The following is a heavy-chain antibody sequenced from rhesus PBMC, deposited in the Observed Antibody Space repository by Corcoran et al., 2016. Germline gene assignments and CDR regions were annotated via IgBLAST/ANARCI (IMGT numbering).Heavy chain of an antibody. Sequence: QVQLVQSGGEIKQPGASVKLSCKASGYTFTSNYMHWVRQAPGQGLGGIGLISPYNGKKGYAQTFQGRVTITTDTSTSTGYMELSSLRSEDTAVYYCTRGRSYFDYWARESWSPSPQ. V-gene: IGHV1-180*01. CDR1: GYTFTSNY. CDR2: ISPYNGKK. J-gene: IGHJ4*01. CDR3: TRGRSYFDY.